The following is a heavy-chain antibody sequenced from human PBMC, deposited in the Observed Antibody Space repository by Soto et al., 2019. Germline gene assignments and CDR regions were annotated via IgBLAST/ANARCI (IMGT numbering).Heavy chain of an antibody. CDR2: ISTCAINI. CDR3: AGMKIVPLYLDH. D-gene: IGHD3-16*02. CDR1: GLTFNPYY. J-gene: IGHJ4*02. V-gene: IGHV3-11*01. Sequence: GGSLRLSCVVSGLTFNPYYMSWIRQAPGKGLEWIAYISTCAINIYYADSVKGRFTISRDNAKNSMYLEINNLRGEDAAVYYCAGMKIVPLYLDHWGQGTVVAVSS.